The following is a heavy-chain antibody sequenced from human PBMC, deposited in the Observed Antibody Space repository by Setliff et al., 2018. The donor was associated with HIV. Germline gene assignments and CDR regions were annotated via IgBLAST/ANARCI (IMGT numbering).Heavy chain of an antibody. D-gene: IGHD2-8*01. CDR3: ARDNGDYYYYYMDV. J-gene: IGHJ6*03. V-gene: IGHV3-49*04. CDR1: GFNFGDYL. Sequence: PGGSLRLSCTTSGFNFGDYLISWVRQAPGKGLEWVGFIRSKNYGGAPEYAASVKGRFTISRDDAQSIAYLQMNSLKTEDTAVYYCARDNGDYYYYYMDVWGKGTTVTVSS. CDR2: IRSKNYGGAP.